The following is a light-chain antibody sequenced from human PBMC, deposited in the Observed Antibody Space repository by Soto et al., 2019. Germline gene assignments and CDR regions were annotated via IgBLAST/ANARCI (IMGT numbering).Light chain of an antibody. CDR2: WAS. Sequence: DIVMTQSPDSLAVSLGERATINCESSQSVLNSSNNKNYLAWYQQKPGQPPKLLIYWASTRESGVPDRFSGSGSGTDFTLTISSLQAEDVAVYYCQQYYSTPITFGQGTRLEIK. J-gene: IGKJ5*01. CDR3: QQYYSTPIT. V-gene: IGKV4-1*01. CDR1: QSVLNSSNNKNY.